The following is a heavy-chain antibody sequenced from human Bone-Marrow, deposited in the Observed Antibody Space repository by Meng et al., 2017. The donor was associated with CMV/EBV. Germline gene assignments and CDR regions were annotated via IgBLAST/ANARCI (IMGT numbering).Heavy chain of an antibody. CDR3: AKAIEYCSSTSSYALLDY. D-gene: IGHD2-2*01. V-gene: IGHV3-9*01. CDR2: ISWNSGSI. CDR1: GFTFDDYA. Sequence: SLKISCAASGFTFDDYAMHWVRQAPGKGLEWVSGISWNSGSIGYADSVKGRFTISRDNAKNSLYLQMNCLRAEDTALYYCAKAIEYCSSTSSYALLDYWGQGTLVTVSS. J-gene: IGHJ4*02.